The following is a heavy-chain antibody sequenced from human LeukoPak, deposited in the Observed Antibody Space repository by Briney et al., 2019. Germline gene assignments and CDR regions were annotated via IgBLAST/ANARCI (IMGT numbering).Heavy chain of an antibody. CDR2: INPNSGNR. D-gene: IGHD2-15*01. J-gene: IGHJ4*02. V-gene: IGHV1-8*03. CDR3: ARVDGSPDY. Sequence: ASVKVSCKTSGYTFTSLDINWVRQATGQGIEWMGWINPNSGNRGYAQQFQGRVTITRDTSIRTAYMELTNLRSEDTAVYYCARVDGSPDYWGQGTLVTVSS. CDR1: GYTFTSLD.